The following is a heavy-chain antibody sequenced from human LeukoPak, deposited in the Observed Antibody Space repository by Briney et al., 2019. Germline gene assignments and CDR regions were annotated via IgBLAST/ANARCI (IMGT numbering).Heavy chain of an antibody. J-gene: IGHJ6*03. CDR2: IYYSGST. V-gene: IGHV4-59*01. D-gene: IGHD4-23*01. CDR1: GNSMSSYY. Sequence: SETLSLTCTVSGNSMSSYYWSWIRQPPGKGLEWIGYIYYSGSTNYNPSLKSRVTISVDTSKNQFSLKLSSVTAADTAVYYCVRERTVVTLRYMDVWGKGTTVTVSS. CDR3: VRERTVVTLRYMDV.